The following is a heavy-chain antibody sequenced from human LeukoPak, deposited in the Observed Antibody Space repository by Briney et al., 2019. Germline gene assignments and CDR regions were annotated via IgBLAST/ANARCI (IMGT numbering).Heavy chain of an antibody. CDR3: ARDAYRYENDGFFDN. Sequence: GGSLRLSCAASGFTVSSDYMAWVRQAPGKGLDWVSIIYSGGNTYYTDSAKGRFTISRDNSKNILYLQMNNLRAEDTAVYYCARDAYRYENDGFFDNWGQGTLVTVSS. V-gene: IGHV3-53*01. CDR2: IYSGGNT. J-gene: IGHJ4*02. D-gene: IGHD3-10*01. CDR1: GFTVSSDY.